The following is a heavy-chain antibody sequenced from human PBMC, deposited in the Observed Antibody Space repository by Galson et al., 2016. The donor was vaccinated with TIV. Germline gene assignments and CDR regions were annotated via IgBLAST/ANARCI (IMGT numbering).Heavy chain of an antibody. CDR2: ITGYGSAT. Sequence: SLRLSCAASGFTFSNYAMGWVRQAPEKGLEWVSVITGYGSATYYIDSVKGRFTISRDNSKSTMFLQMNSLRTKDTAVYYWLKGTLGYCRGASCYPLDFWGQGTLVPVSS. CDR1: GFTFSNYA. CDR3: LKGTLGYCRGASCYPLDF. V-gene: IGHV3-23*01. D-gene: IGHD2-15*01. J-gene: IGHJ4*02.